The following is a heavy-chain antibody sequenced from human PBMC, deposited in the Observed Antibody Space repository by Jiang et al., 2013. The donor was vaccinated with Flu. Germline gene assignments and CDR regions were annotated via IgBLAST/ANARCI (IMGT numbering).Heavy chain of an antibody. V-gene: IGHV1-18*01. CDR3: ARGDTGGYSYGNAGMGDY. CDR2: ISAYNGNT. J-gene: IGHJ4*02. Sequence: GAEVKKPGASVKVSCKASGYTFTSYGISWVRQAPGQGLEWMGWISAYNGNTNYAQKLQGRVTMTTDTSTSTAYMELRSLRSDDTAVYYCARGDTGGYSYGNAGMGDYWGQGTLVTVSS. CDR1: GYTFTSYG. D-gene: IGHD5-18*01.